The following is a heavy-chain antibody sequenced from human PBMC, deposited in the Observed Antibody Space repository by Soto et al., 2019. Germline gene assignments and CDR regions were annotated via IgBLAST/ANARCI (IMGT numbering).Heavy chain of an antibody. CDR3: ARAGGTIFGVAHDY. D-gene: IGHD3-3*01. CDR2: IYYSGST. V-gene: IGHV4-31*03. CDR1: GGSISSGGYY. J-gene: IGHJ4*02. Sequence: SETLSLTCTVSGGSISSGGYYWSWIRQHPGKGLEWIGYIYYSGSTYYNPSLKSRVTISVDTSKNQSSLKLSSVTAADTAVYYCARAGGTIFGVAHDYWGQGTLVTVSS.